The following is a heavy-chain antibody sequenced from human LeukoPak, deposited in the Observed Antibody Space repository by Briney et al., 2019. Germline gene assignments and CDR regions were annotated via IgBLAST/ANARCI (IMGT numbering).Heavy chain of an antibody. D-gene: IGHD5-18*01. Sequence: SETLSLTCTVSGGSISITSYYWGWIRQPPGKGLEWIGSMYSSGSTYYNPSLKSRVTISVDTSKNQFSLKLSSVTAADTAVYYCARNLAYSYGHYYFDYWGQGTLVTVSS. V-gene: IGHV4-39*07. CDR2: MYSSGST. CDR1: GGSISITSYY. CDR3: ARNLAYSYGHYYFDY. J-gene: IGHJ4*02.